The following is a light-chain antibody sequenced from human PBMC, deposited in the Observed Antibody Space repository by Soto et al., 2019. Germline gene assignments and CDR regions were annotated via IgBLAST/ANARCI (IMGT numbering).Light chain of an antibody. V-gene: IGKV3-11*02. CDR2: DAS. Sequence: EILLAQSPATLSLSPGERATLSCKASQDVSIFLAWYQQKPGQAPRLLIHDASNGATGVPARFSGSGSGRVFTLTITSLEPEDFAVYYCQQRSTWLYTVGQGTKL. CDR3: QQRSTWLYT. J-gene: IGKJ2*01. CDR1: QDVSIF.